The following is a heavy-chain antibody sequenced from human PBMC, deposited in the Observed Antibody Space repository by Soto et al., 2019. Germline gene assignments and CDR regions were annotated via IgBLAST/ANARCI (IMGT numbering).Heavy chain of an antibody. CDR1: GGSFSGYY. J-gene: IGHJ6*02. CDR3: ARVRYYYGSGSPMDGYYYYGMDV. Sequence: SETLSLTCAVYGGSFSGYYWSWIRQPPGKGLEWIGEINHSGSTNYNPSLKSRVTISVDTSKNQFSLKLSSVTAADTAVYYCARVRYYYGSGSPMDGYYYYGMDVWGQGTTVTVS. D-gene: IGHD3-10*01. V-gene: IGHV4-34*01. CDR2: INHSGST.